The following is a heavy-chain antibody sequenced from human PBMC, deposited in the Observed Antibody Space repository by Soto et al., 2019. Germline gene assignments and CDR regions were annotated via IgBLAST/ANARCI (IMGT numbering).Heavy chain of an antibody. CDR2: INHSGST. J-gene: IGHJ6*02. V-gene: IGHV4-34*01. D-gene: IGHD2-15*01. CDR3: ARGLVAAIIYYSYYGMDV. Sequence: SETLALTCTVSGGSISDFYWSWIRQPPGKGLEWIGEINHSGSTNYNPSLKSRVTISVDTSKNQFSLKLSSVTAADTAVYYCARGLVAAIIYYSYYGMDVWGQGTTVTVSS. CDR1: GGSISDFY.